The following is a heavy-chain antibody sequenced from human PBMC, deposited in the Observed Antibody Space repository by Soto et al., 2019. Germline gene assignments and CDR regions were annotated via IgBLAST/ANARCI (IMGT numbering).Heavy chain of an antibody. CDR2: IYYSGST. Sequence: PSETLSLTCTVSGGSISSYYWSWIRQPPGKGLEWIGYIYYSGSTNYNPSLKSRVTISVDTSKNQFSLKLSSVTAADTAVYYCATHSGSSGYYSGWGQGTPVTVSS. CDR1: GGSISSYY. CDR3: ATHSGSSGYYSG. J-gene: IGHJ4*02. V-gene: IGHV4-59*08. D-gene: IGHD3-22*01.